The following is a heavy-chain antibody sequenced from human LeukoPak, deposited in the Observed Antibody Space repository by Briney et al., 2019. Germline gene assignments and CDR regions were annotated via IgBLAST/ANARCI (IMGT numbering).Heavy chain of an antibody. CDR1: GGTFSSYA. Sequence: ASVKVSCKASGGTFSSYAISWVRQAPGQGLEWMGRIIPIFGTANYAQKFQGRLTITTDESTSTAYMELSSLRSEDTAVYYCASVLWFGELLSPYLDCWGQGTLVTVSS. CDR2: IIPIFGTA. D-gene: IGHD3-10*01. J-gene: IGHJ4*02. CDR3: ASVLWFGELLSPYLDC. V-gene: IGHV1-69*05.